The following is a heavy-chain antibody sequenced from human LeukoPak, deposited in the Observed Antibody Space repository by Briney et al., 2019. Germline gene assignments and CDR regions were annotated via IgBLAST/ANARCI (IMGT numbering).Heavy chain of an antibody. Sequence: PSETLSLTCAVYGGSFSGYYWSWIRQPPGKGLEWIGGINHSGSTNYNPSLKSRVTISVDTSKNQFSLKLSSVTAADTAVYYCAAGLAAQYWGQGTLVTVSS. J-gene: IGHJ4*02. V-gene: IGHV4-34*01. D-gene: IGHD6-13*01. CDR2: INHSGST. CDR1: GGSFSGYY. CDR3: AAGLAAQY.